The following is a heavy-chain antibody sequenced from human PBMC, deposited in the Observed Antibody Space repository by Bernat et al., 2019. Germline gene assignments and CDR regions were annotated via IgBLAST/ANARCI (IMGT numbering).Heavy chain of an antibody. Sequence: QLQLQESGPGLVKPSETLSLTCTVSGGSISSSSYYWGWIRQPPGKGLEWIGSIYYSGSTYYNPSIKSRVTISVDTSKNQFFLKRSSVTAADTALYYGARHSGLGSGLFPWGQGTLVTVSS. CDR3: ARHSGLGSGLFP. V-gene: IGHV4-39*01. CDR2: IYYSGST. CDR1: GGSISSSSYY. J-gene: IGHJ5*02. D-gene: IGHD3-22*01.